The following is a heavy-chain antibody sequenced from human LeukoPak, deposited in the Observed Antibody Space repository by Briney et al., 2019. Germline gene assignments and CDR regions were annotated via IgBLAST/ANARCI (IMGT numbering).Heavy chain of an antibody. J-gene: IGHJ4*02. CDR2: IKQDGSEK. CDR3: ARWYCSSTSCQKGGFDY. CDR1: GFTFSSYW. V-gene: IGHV3-7*01. D-gene: IGHD2-2*01. Sequence: PGGSLRLSCAASGFTFSSYWMSWVRQAPGKGLEWVANIKQDGSEKYYVDSVKGRFTISKDNAKNSLYLQMNSLRAEDTAVYYCARWYCSSTSCQKGGFDYWGQGTLVTVSS.